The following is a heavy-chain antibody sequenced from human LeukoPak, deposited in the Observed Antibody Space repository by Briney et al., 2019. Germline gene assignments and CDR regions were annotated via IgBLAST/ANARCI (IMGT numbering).Heavy chain of an antibody. CDR2: INPGGGTT. CDR3: ARDTNNDFWSGYYYDS. D-gene: IGHD3-3*01. Sequence: GASVKVSCKASGYTFTSYYMHWVRQAPGQGLEWMGIINPGGGTTSYAQRFQGRVTMTRDTSTSTVYMELSSLRSEDTAVYYCARDTNNDFWSGYYYDSWGQGTLVTVSS. J-gene: IGHJ4*02. V-gene: IGHV1-46*01. CDR1: GYTFTSYY.